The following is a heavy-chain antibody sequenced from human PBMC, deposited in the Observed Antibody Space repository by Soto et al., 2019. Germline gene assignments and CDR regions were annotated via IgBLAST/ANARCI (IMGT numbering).Heavy chain of an antibody. CDR1: GGSMNNVTHY. CDR3: ASEGYFGVDV. V-gene: IGHV4-39*01. J-gene: IGHJ6*02. Sequence: PSETLSLTCSVSGGSMNNVTHYWAWIRQPPGKGLEWIATTYYTGSTHYNSSLKSRATISVDTSQNQFSLELTSVTAADTAVYRSASEGYFGVDVWGHGTTVTVSS. CDR2: TYYTGST. D-gene: IGHD5-18*01.